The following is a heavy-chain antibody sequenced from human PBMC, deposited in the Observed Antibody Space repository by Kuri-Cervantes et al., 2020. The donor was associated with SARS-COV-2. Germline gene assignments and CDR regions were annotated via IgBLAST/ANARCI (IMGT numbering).Heavy chain of an antibody. Sequence: ASVKVSCKASGYTFTGYYMHWVRQAPGQGLEWMGWINPNSGGTNYAQKSQGRVTMTRDTSISTAYMELSRLRSDDTAVYYCAREGGIAVAGTGFDYWGQGTLVTVSS. CDR1: GYTFTGYY. CDR3: AREGGIAVAGTGFDY. D-gene: IGHD6-19*01. CDR2: INPNSGGT. V-gene: IGHV1-2*02. J-gene: IGHJ4*02.